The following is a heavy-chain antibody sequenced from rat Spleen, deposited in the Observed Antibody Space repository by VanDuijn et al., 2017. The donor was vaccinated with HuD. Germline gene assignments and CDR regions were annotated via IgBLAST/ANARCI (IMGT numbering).Heavy chain of an antibody. J-gene: IGHJ3*01. CDR1: GFSLTNNG. V-gene: IGHV2S12*01. CDR2: ILSGGST. Sequence: QVQLKESGPGLVQPSQTLSLTCTVSGFSLTNNGVSWVRQPPGKDLEWIAAILSGGSTYYNSVLKSRLSITRDTSKSQVFLKMNSLQGEDTAMYFCARWKYTTDWFAFWGQGTLVTVSS. CDR3: ARWKYTTDWFAF. D-gene: IGHD1-6*01.